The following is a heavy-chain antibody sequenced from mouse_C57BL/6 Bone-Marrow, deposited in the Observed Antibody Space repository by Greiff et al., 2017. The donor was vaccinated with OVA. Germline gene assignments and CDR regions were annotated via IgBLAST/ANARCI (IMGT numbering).Heavy chain of an antibody. Sequence: EVKLVESGGDLVKPGGSLKLSCAASGFTFSSSGMSWVRQTPDKRLEWVATISSGGSYTYYPDSVKGRFTISRDNAKNTLYLQMSSLKSEDTAMYYCARRGTLFAYWGQGTLVTVSA. CDR3: ARRGTLFAY. CDR2: ISSGGSYT. J-gene: IGHJ3*01. CDR1: GFTFSSSG. V-gene: IGHV5-6*02.